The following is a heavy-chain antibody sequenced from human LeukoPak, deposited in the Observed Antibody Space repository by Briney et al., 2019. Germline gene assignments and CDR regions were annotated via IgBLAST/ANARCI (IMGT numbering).Heavy chain of an antibody. CDR1: GFTFSSYS. V-gene: IGHV3-21*01. CDR3: ARGWDIVLLVYAYMDV. D-gene: IGHD2-8*02. CDR2: ISSSSSYI. J-gene: IGHJ6*03. Sequence: GGCLRLSCAASGFTFSSYSMNGVRQAPGRGLEWVSSISSSSSYIYYADSVKGRFTISRDNAKNSLYLQMNSLKAEDTAVYYCARGWDIVLLVYAYMDVWGKGTTVTVSS.